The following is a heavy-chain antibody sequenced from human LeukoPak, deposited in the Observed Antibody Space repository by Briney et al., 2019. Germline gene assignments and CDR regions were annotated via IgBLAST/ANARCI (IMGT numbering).Heavy chain of an antibody. D-gene: IGHD5-24*01. CDR2: INHSGST. CDR3: ASVEMRTTNFGY. V-gene: IGHV4-34*01. Sequence: PSETLSLTCAVYGGSFSGYYWSWIRQPPGKGLEWIGEINHSGSTNHNPSLKSRVTISVDTSKNEVSLKLSSVSAADTAVYYCASVEMRTTNFGYRGQGALVTVSS. J-gene: IGHJ4*02. CDR1: GGSFSGYY.